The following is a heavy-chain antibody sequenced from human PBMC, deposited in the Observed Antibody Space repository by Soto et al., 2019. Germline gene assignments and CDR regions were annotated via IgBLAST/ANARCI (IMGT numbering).Heavy chain of an antibody. J-gene: IGHJ4*02. CDR2: IYYSGST. CDR3: ARELPLYSSRPLSDY. D-gene: IGHD6-13*01. V-gene: IGHV4-30-4*01. Sequence: SETLSLTCTVSGGSISSGDYYWSWIRQPPGKGLEWIGYIYYSGSTYYNPSLKSRVTISVDTSKNQFLLKLSSVTAADTAVYYCARELPLYSSRPLSDYWGQGTLVTVSS. CDR1: GGSISSGDYY.